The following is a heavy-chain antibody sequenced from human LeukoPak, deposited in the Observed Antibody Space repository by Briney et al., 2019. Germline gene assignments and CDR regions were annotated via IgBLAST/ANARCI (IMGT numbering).Heavy chain of an antibody. CDR3: ARGIERFQSGFSSGWFKGGSYYYYYGMDV. CDR2: ISSSGSTI. D-gene: IGHD6-19*01. V-gene: IGHV3-48*03. J-gene: IGHJ6*02. Sequence: TGGSLRLSCAASGFTFSSYEMNWVRQAPGKGLEWVSYISSSGSTIYYADSVKGRFTISRDNAKNSLYLQMNSLRAEDTAVYYCARGIERFQSGFSSGWFKGGSYYYYYGMDVWGQGTTVTVSS. CDR1: GFTFSSYE.